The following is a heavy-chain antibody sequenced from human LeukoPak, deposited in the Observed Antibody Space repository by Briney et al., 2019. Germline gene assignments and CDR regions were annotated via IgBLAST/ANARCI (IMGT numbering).Heavy chain of an antibody. CDR3: GFGYYDSSGGYFDY. J-gene: IGHJ4*02. D-gene: IGHD3-22*01. Sequence: ASVKVSCKVSGYTLTELSMHWVRQAPGKGLEWMGGFDPEDGETIYAQKFQGRVTMTEDTSTDTAYMELSSLRSEDTAVYYCGFGYYDSSGGYFDYWGQGTLVTVSS. V-gene: IGHV1-24*01. CDR1: GYTLTELS. CDR2: FDPEDGET.